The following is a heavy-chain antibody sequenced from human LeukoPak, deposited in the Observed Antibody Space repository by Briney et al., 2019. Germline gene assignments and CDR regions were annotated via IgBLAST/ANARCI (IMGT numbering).Heavy chain of an antibody. J-gene: IGHJ4*02. D-gene: IGHD3-10*01. V-gene: IGHV3-23*01. CDR2: ISGSGGAT. Sequence: GGSLRLSCAASGFTFSSHGMSWVRQAPGKGLEWVSGISGSGGATYYADSVKGRFTISRDDPHNTLYLQMNSLRAEDTAVYFCARGGVDYYGSGTYYLMYYFDYWGQGALVTVSS. CDR1: GFTFSSHG. CDR3: ARGGVDYYGSGTYYLMYYFDY.